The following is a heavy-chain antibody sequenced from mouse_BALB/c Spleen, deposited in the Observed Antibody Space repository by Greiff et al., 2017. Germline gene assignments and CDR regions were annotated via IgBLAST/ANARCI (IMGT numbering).Heavy chain of an antibody. CDR3: ARSGYYYGSSYAMDY. J-gene: IGHJ4*01. CDR1: GFTFSSFG. CDR2: ISSGSSTI. D-gene: IGHD1-1*01. Sequence: EVKVVESGGGLVQPGGSRKLSCAASGFTFSSFGMHWVRQAPEKGLEWVAYISSGSSTIYYADTVKGRFTISRDNPKNTLFLQMTSLRSEDTAMYYCARSGYYYGSSYAMDYWGQGTSVTVSS. V-gene: IGHV5-17*02.